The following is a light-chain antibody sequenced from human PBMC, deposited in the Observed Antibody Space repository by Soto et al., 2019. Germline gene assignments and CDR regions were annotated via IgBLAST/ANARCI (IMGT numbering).Light chain of an antibody. CDR1: SSNIGINY. CDR2: END. V-gene: IGLV1-51*02. J-gene: IGLJ3*02. CDR3: GTWDGSLSAGV. Sequence: QSVLTQPPSVSAAPGQTVTISCSGSSSNIGINYVSWYQQLPGTAPKLLIYENDKRPSGIPDRFSGSKSGTSATLGITGLQTGDEADYYCGTWDGSLSAGVFGGGTKLTVL.